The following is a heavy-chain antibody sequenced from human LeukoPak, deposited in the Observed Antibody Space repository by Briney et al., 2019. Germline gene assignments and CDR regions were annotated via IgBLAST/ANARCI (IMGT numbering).Heavy chain of an antibody. CDR1: GFTFSSYA. D-gene: IGHD3-22*01. CDR2: ISGSGGST. J-gene: IGHJ5*02. Sequence: GRSLRLSCAASGFTFSSYAMSWVRQAPGKGLEWVSAISGSGGSTYYADSVKGRFTISRDNSKNTLYLQMNSLRAEDTAVYYCAKDLSPYYYDSSGYLPDPWGQGTLVTVSS. CDR3: AKDLSPYYYDSSGYLPDP. V-gene: IGHV3-23*01.